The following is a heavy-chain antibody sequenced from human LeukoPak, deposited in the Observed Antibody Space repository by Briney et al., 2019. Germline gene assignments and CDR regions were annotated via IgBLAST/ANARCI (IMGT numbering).Heavy chain of an antibody. V-gene: IGHV3-64D*06. CDR3: VKSSGYFDY. D-gene: IGHD6-6*01. J-gene: IGHJ4*02. Sequence: GGSLRLSCSASGFTFSSYAMHWVRQAPGRGLEYVSANSSNGGSTYYADSVKGRYTISRDNSMNTLYLQMSSLRAEDTAVYYCVKSSGYFDYWGQGTLVTVSS. CDR1: GFTFSSYA. CDR2: NSSNGGST.